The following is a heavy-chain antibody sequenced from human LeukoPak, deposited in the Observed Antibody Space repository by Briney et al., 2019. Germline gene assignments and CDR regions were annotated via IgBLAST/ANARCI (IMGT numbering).Heavy chain of an antibody. V-gene: IGHV1-2*02. CDR2: INPNSGGT. J-gene: IGHJ6*02. CDR3: AXXXXXXPYYYYYGMDV. Sequence: ASVKVSCKASGYTFTGYYMHWVRQAPGQGLEWMGWINPNSGGTNYAQKFQGRVTMTRDTSISTAYMELSRLRSDDTAVYYCAXXXXXXPYYYYYGMDVWGQGTTVTVSS. CDR1: GYTFTGYY.